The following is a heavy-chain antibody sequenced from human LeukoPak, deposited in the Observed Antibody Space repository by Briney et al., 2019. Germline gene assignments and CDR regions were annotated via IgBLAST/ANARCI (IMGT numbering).Heavy chain of an antibody. Sequence: GGSLRLSCAASGFTFSSFSMNWVRQAPGKGLEWVSSISSSSDSIYYAVSLKGRFTISRDNAKNSLYLQMDSLRAEDTAVYYCARDSSGSGIDYWGQGTLVAVSS. D-gene: IGHD6-19*01. CDR3: ARDSSGSGIDY. CDR1: GFTFSSFS. J-gene: IGHJ4*02. CDR2: ISSSSDSI. V-gene: IGHV3-21*01.